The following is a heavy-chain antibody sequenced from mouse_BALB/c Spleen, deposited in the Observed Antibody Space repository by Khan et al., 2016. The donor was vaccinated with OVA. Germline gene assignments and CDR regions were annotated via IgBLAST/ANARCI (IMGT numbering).Heavy chain of an antibody. CDR3: VRFYDGYVYAMDY. J-gene: IGHJ4*01. D-gene: IGHD2-3*01. V-gene: IGHV2-9*02. CDR2: IWDGGRI. Sequence: QVQLKESGPGLVAPSQSLSITCTVSGFSLTTYGVNWVRQPPGKGLEWLGVIWDGGRINYNSALMSRLTISKENSRSQDFLKMNSRQTDDTAMYYSVRFYDGYVYAMDYWGQGTSVTVSS. CDR1: GFSLTTYG.